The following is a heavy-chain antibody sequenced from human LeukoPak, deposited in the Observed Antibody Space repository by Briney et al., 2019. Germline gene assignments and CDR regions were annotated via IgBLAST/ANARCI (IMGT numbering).Heavy chain of an antibody. Sequence: GGSLRLSCAASGFTFSSYAMNWVRQAPGKGLEWVSAICSNDNNTYYANSVKGRFTISRDNSKNTLSLQLNSLRAEDTAVYYCASAGGDSRSPLPFYYWGQGTLVTVSS. V-gene: IGHV3-23*01. CDR3: ASAGGDSRSPLPFYY. CDR1: GFTFSSYA. D-gene: IGHD6-6*01. CDR2: ICSNDNNT. J-gene: IGHJ4*02.